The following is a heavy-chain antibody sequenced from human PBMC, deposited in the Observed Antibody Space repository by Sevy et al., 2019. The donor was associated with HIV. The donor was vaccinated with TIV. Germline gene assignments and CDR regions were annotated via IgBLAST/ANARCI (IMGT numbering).Heavy chain of an antibody. CDR2: LIGAGSGT. CDR3: ANRRVQSGLSGGGANYGTDV. CDR1: GFPFRNFA. D-gene: IGHD2-8*02. V-gene: IGHV3-23*01. J-gene: IGHJ6*02. Sequence: GGSLRLSCTASGFPFRNFAMSWVRQAPGKGLEWVSTLIGAGSGTYYADSVTGRFIISRDNSRNTLYLQMNSLRAEDTAIYYCANRRVQSGLSGGGANYGTDVCGRGTTVTVSS.